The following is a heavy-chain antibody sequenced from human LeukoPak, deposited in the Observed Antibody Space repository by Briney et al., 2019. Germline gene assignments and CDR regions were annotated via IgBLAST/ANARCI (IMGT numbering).Heavy chain of an antibody. CDR3: ARLQDWFDP. CDR2: IYYSGST. Sequence: EPSETLSLTCTVSGGSISSYYWSWIRQPPGKGLERIGYIYYSGSTNYNPSLKSRVTISVDTSKNQFSLKLSSVTAADTAVYYCARLQDWFDPWGQGTLVTVSS. CDR1: GGSISSYY. J-gene: IGHJ5*02. V-gene: IGHV4-59*08.